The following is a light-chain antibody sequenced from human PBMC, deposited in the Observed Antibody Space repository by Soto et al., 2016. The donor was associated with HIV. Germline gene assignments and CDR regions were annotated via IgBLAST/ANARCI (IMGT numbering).Light chain of an antibody. CDR3: QQYNTYPRT. Sequence: DIQMTQSPSTLSASVGDRVTISCRASQSISNYLAWHQQKPGKAPKLLIYKASSLESGVPSRFSGSGSGTEFTLTISSLQPDDFATYYCQQYNTYPRTFGQGTKVEIK. CDR2: KAS. J-gene: IGKJ1*01. CDR1: QSISNY. V-gene: IGKV1-5*03.